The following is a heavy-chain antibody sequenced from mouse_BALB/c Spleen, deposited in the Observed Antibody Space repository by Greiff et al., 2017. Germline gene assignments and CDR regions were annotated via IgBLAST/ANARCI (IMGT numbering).Heavy chain of an antibody. CDR1: GYTFTSYC. D-gene: IGHD3-1*01. CDR3: TRTARARAYYAMDY. V-gene: IGHV1S22*01. Sequence: LQQPGSELVRPGASVKLSCKASGYTFTSYCMHWVKQRPGQGLEWIGNIYPGSGSTNYDEKFKSKATLTVDTSSSTAYMQLSSLTSEDSAVYYCTRTARARAYYAMDYWGQGTSVTVSS. J-gene: IGHJ4*01. CDR2: IYPGSGST.